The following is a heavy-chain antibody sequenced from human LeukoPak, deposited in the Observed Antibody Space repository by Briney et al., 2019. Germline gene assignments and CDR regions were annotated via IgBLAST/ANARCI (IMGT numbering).Heavy chain of an antibody. Sequence: SQTLSLTCAISGDSVSSNSAAWNWIRQSPSRGLDWLGMTYYRFKWDNEYAVYVKSRITINPDTSKNQFSLQLNSITPEDTAVYYCARVVGPTPNFDYWGQGTLVTVSS. CDR3: ARVVGPTPNFDY. V-gene: IGHV6-1*01. CDR1: GDSVSSNSAA. CDR2: TYYRFKWDN. D-gene: IGHD1-26*01. J-gene: IGHJ4*02.